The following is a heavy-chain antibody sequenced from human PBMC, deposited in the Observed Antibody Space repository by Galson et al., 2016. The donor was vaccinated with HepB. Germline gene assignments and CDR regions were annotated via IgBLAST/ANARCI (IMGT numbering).Heavy chain of an antibody. CDR2: ISSGSSII. CDR1: GFIFSDYS. J-gene: IGHJ4*02. CDR3: AREFSAGYNRALGDY. D-gene: IGHD6-13*01. V-gene: IGHV3-48*02. Sequence: SLRLSCAASGFIFSDYSMNWVRQAPGKGLEWISYISSGSSIIKYADSVKGRFTISRGNANNSLYLQMDSLRDEDTAVYYCAREFSAGYNRALGDYWGQGTLVTVSS.